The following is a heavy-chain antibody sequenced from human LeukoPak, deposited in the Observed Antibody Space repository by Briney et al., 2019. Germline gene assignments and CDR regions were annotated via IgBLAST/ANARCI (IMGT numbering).Heavy chain of an antibody. CDR2: ISYRGTT. CDR3: ARGFDGVAGWFDP. J-gene: IGHJ5*02. Sequence: SETLSLTCTVSGGSINNYYWSWLRQPPGKELEWIGYISYRGTTKYNSSLKSRVTMSVDMSKNQFSLKLISVIAADTAVYYYARGFDGVAGWFDPWGQGTLVTVSS. D-gene: IGHD3-9*01. V-gene: IGHV4-59*01. CDR1: GGSINNYY.